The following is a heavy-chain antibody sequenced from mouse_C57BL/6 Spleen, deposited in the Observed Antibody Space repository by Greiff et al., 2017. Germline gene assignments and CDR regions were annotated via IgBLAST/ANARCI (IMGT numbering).Heavy chain of an antibody. CDR3: ARGGSYVGYFDV. CDR1: GYTFTSYW. Sequence: QVQLQQSGAELVKPGASVKMSCKASGYTFTSYWITWVKQRPGQGLEWIGDIYPGSGSTNYNEKFKSKATLTVDTSSSTAYMQLSSLTSEDSAVYYCARGGSYVGYFDVWGTGTTVTVSS. D-gene: IGHD1-1*02. CDR2: IYPGSGST. J-gene: IGHJ1*03. V-gene: IGHV1-55*01.